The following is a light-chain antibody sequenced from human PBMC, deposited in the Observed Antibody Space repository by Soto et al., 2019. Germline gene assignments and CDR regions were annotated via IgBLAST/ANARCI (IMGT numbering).Light chain of an antibody. CDR1: QGIRSY. CDR3: QQLNNFPPFFT. CDR2: GAS. J-gene: IGKJ3*01. V-gene: IGKV1-9*01. Sequence: DIQLTQSPSFLSASVGDRVTITCRASQGIRSYLAWYQQRPGKAPELLIYGASTLRPGGASRFSGSGSGTEFTLTISSLQPEDFATYFCQQLNNFPPFFTLGPGTKVDIK.